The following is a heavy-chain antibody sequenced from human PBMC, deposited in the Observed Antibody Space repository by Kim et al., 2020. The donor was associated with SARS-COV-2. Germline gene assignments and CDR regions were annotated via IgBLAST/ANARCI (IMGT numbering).Heavy chain of an antibody. D-gene: IGHD2-2*01. CDR3: ARDLRYQLLSLPYDAFDI. J-gene: IGHJ3*02. Sequence: ASVKVSCKASGYTFTSYYMHWVRQAPGQGLEWMGIINPSGGSTSYAQKFQGRVTMTRDTSTSTVYMELSSLRSEDTAVYYCARDLRYQLLSLPYDAFDIWGQGTMVTVSS. CDR2: INPSGGST. V-gene: IGHV1-46*01. CDR1: GYTFTSYY.